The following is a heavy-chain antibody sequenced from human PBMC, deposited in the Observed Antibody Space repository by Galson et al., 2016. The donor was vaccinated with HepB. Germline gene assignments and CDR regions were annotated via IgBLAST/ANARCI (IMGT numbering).Heavy chain of an antibody. CDR3: AKGFNSSFAGNFDS. CDR1: GLTFDDYT. Sequence: SLRLSCAASGLTFDDYTMHWVRQAPGKGLQWVSVISWDGRTTSYADSVKGRFTISRDNAKNSLYLQMNSLATEDTAIYFCAKGFNSSFAGNFDSWGQGALVTVSS. V-gene: IGHV3-43*01. D-gene: IGHD5-18*01. CDR2: ISWDGRTT. J-gene: IGHJ4*02.